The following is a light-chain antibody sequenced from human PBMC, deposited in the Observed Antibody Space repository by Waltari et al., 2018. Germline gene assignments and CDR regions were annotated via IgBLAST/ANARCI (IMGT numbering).Light chain of an antibody. J-gene: IGLJ2*01. CDR3: ASYTNTNTII. CDR1: INDIGYYNF. V-gene: IGLV2-14*03. CDR2: DVT. Sequence: QSALTQPASVSGSPGQSITISCTGTINDIGYYNFVSWYQQHPGKAPRLIIFDVTRSPSGVSHRFSCSKSGSAASLTISGLQAEDEADYYCASYTNTNTIIFGEGTKVAVL.